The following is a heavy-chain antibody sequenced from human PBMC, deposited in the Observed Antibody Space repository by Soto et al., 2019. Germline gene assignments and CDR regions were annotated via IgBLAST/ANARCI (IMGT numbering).Heavy chain of an antibody. CDR3: AKRRGYSGLSDFDY. V-gene: IGHV3-23*01. CDR1: GFTFSSYA. D-gene: IGHD5-12*01. J-gene: IGHJ4*02. CDR2: ISGSGGST. Sequence: EVQLLESGGGLVQPGGSLRLSCAASGFTFSSYAMRWVRQAPGKGLEWVSAISGSGGSTYYADSVKGRFTISRDNSKNKMYLQINSLRAEDTAVYYCAKRRGYSGLSDFDYWGQGTLVTVSS.